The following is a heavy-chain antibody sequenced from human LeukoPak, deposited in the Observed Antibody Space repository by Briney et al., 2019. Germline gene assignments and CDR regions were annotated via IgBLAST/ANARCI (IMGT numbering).Heavy chain of an antibody. V-gene: IGHV3-23*01. Sequence: GGSLRLSCAASGFTFSTYAVNWVRQAPGKGLEWVSTISGSGDSTYYADSVKGRFTISRDISKDTLYLQMNSLRAEDTAVYYCAKSNLGKGSDFDYWGQGTLVTVSS. CDR2: ISGSGDST. J-gene: IGHJ4*02. D-gene: IGHD3-16*01. CDR1: GFTFSTYA. CDR3: AKSNLGKGSDFDY.